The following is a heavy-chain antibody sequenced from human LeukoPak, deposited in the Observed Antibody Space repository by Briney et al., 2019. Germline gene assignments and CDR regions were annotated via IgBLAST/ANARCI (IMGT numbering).Heavy chain of an antibody. CDR3: ARAGPSSSWHQFDY. CDR1: GFTVSRNY. V-gene: IGHV3-66*01. J-gene: IGHJ4*02. Sequence: GGSLRLSCATSGFTVSRNYMSWVRQAPGKGLEWVSVIYSGGRTYYADSVKGRFTISRDNSKNTLYFQMNSLRAEDTAVYYCARAGPSSSWHQFDYWGQGTLVTVSS. CDR2: IYSGGRT. D-gene: IGHD6-13*01.